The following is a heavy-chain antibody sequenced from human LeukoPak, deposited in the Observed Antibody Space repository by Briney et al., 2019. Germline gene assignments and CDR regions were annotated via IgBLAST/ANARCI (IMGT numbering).Heavy chain of an antibody. V-gene: IGHV3-66*01. CDR1: GFTVSTNY. CDR2: FYTGGST. CDR3: ARGQDPVDF. Sequence: GGSLRLSCAVSGFTVSTNYMTWVRQAPGKGLEWVSLFYTGGSTYYTDSVKGRFTISRDNSKNTLYLQMDSLRAEDTAVYYCARGQDPVDFWGQGTLVTVSS. J-gene: IGHJ4*02.